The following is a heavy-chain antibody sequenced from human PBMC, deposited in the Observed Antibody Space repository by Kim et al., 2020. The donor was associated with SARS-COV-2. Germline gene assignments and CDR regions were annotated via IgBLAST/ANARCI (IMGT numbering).Heavy chain of an antibody. V-gene: IGHV3-23*01. CDR3: AKDQTYQLLKGGFDY. J-gene: IGHJ4*02. D-gene: IGHD2-2*01. Sequence: DAVEGPFTISRDKSKNTLYLQMNSLRAEDTAVYYCAKDQTYQLLKGGFDYWGQGTLVTVSS.